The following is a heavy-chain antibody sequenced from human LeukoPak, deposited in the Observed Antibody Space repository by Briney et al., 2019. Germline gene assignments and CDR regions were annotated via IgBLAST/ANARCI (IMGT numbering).Heavy chain of an antibody. V-gene: IGHV4-34*01. J-gene: IGHJ6*03. CDR1: GGSFSGYY. D-gene: IGHD2-2*01. CDR3: ARGRIVVVPAAKKRYYMDV. Sequence: SETLSLTCAVHGGSFSGYYWSWIRQPPGKGLEWIGEINHSGSTNYNPSLKSRVTISVDTSKNQFSLKLSSVTAADTAVYYCARGRIVVVPAAKKRYYMDVWGKGTTVTVSS. CDR2: INHSGST.